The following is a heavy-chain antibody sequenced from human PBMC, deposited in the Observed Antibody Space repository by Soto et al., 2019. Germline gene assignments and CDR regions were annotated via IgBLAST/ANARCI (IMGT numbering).Heavy chain of an antibody. D-gene: IGHD3-16*01. CDR3: ARDGGMAPTQYNWFDP. J-gene: IGHJ5*02. CDR2: IIPILVIA. CDR1: GGTFSSYT. Sequence: QVQLVQSGAEVKKPGSSVKVSCKASGGTFSSYTISWVRQAPGQVLEWMGRIIPILVIANYAQKFQGRVTITADKSTSTAYMELSSLRSEDTAVYYCARDGGMAPTQYNWFDPWGQGTLVTVSS. V-gene: IGHV1-69*08.